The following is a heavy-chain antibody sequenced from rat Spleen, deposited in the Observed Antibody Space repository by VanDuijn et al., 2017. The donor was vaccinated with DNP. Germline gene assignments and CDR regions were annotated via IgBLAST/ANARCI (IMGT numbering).Heavy chain of an antibody. J-gene: IGHJ2*01. V-gene: IGHV2-27*01. CDR3: ARWHLYLNYFDY. Sequence: QVQLKESGPGLVQPSQTLSLTCTVSGFSLTSYHVHWVRLPPGKGLEWMGRKQSGGTTDYNSALKSRLSISRDTSKSQVFLKMNSLQTEDTAMYFCARWHLYLNYFDYWGQGVMVTVSS. CDR2: KQSGGTT. CDR1: GFSLTSYH. D-gene: IGHD1-2*01.